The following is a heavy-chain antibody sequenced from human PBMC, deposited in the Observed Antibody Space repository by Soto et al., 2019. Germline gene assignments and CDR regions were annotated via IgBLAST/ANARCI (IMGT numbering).Heavy chain of an antibody. CDR1: GYTFTSYG. Sequence: ASVKVSCKASGYTFTSYGISWVRQAPGQGLEWMGWISAYNGNTNYAQKLQGRVTMTTDTSTSTAYMELRSLRSDDTAVYYCARDIAAPHPSDYYYYGMDVWGQGTTVTVS. CDR2: ISAYNGNT. D-gene: IGHD6-6*01. CDR3: ARDIAAPHPSDYYYYGMDV. J-gene: IGHJ6*02. V-gene: IGHV1-18*01.